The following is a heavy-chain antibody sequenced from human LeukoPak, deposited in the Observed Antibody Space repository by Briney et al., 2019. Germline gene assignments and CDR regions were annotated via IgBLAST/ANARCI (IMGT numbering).Heavy chain of an antibody. CDR1: GFTFSSYA. CDR2: ISGGGSIT. D-gene: IGHD1-26*01. J-gene: IGHJ4*02. Sequence: QPGGSLRLTCAASGFTFSSYAMNWVRQAPGKGLEWVSTISGGGSITYYADSVKGRFTISRDNSKNTLYLQTNSLRAEDTAVYYCAKDTEASGSGSYSLGFAYWGQGTLVTVSS. V-gene: IGHV3-23*01. CDR3: AKDTEASGSGSYSLGFAY.